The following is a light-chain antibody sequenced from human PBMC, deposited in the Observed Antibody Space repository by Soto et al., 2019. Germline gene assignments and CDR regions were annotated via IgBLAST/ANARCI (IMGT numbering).Light chain of an antibody. CDR2: DNS. CDR1: SSNIGAGYG. J-gene: IGLJ1*01. Sequence: QSVRTQPPSVSVVPAQRVTISCTGSSSNIGAGYGVHWFQQLPGTAPKLLIFDNSNRPSGVPDRFSGSKSGASASLAIARLQAEDEADYYCQCYDRSLSALYVFGTGTKVTAL. CDR3: QCYDRSLSALYV. V-gene: IGLV1-40*01.